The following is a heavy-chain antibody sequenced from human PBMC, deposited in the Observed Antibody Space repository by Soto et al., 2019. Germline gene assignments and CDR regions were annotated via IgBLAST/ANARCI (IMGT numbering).Heavy chain of an antibody. Sequence: QVQLVQSGAEVKKPGASVQVSCKASGYTFTSYGISWVRQAPGQGLEWMGWISAYNGNTNYAQRLQGRVTMTTDTATSTLSMEPTSLRSADTAEYNCARDVRAHYYFFGMDVWCQGTTVTVSS. CDR3: ARDVRAHYYFFGMDV. J-gene: IGHJ6*02. CDR1: GYTFTSYG. V-gene: IGHV1-18*01. CDR2: ISAYNGNT. D-gene: IGHD6-6*01.